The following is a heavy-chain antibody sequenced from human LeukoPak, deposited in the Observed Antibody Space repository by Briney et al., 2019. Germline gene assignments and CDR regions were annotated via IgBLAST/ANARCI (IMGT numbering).Heavy chain of an antibody. CDR3: ARDRSSGLWPPTTYYFDY. V-gene: IGHV3-33*01. CDR2: IWYDGSNK. J-gene: IGHJ4*02. CDR1: GFIFSSYG. D-gene: IGHD5-18*01. Sequence: GGSLRLSCAASGFIFSSYGMHWVRQAPGKGLEWVAVIWYDGSNKYYADSVKGRFTISRDNSKNTLYLQMNSLRAEDTAVYYCARDRSSGLWPPTTYYFDYWGQGTLVTVSS.